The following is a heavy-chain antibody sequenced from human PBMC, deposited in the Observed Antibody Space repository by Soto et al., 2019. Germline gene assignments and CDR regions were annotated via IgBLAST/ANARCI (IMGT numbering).Heavy chain of an antibody. V-gene: IGHV4-39*01. J-gene: IGHJ4*02. CDR2: IYYSGST. CDR1: GGSIRSSSYY. Sequence: QLQLQESGPGLVKPSETLSLTCTVSGGSIRSSSYYWGCIRQPPGTGLEWIGRIYYSGSTYYNPSLKSRVTISVDTSKNQFALKLSSVTAADTAVYFCARHGAVAGTYYFDYWGQGTLVTVSS. D-gene: IGHD6-19*01. CDR3: ARHGAVAGTYYFDY.